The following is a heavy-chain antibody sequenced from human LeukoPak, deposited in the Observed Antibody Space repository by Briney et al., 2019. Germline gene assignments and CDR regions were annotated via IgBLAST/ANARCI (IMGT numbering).Heavy chain of an antibody. J-gene: IGHJ4*02. CDR1: GFTFSSYA. D-gene: IGHD1-26*01. Sequence: PGGSLRLSCAASGFTFSSYAMHWVRQAPGKGLVWVSRINGDESSISYADSVKGRFTISRDNAKNTLYLQMNSLGAEDTAVYYCTRAGRSDHSGSFFWGQGTLVTVSS. CDR3: TRAGRSDHSGSFF. V-gene: IGHV3-74*01. CDR2: INGDESSI.